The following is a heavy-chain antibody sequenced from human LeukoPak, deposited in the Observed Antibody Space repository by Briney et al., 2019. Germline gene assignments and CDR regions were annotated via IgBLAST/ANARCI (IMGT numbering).Heavy chain of an antibody. CDR1: GFTFSDYW. CDR3: ARLSYDSGTHYTVYKY. Sequence: GGSLRLSCAASGFTFSDYWVSWVRQAPGKGLEWVANIKQDGSAKYYVDSVKGRFTISRDNAKSSLYLQMNSLRDDDTAVYYCARLSYDSGTHYTVYKYWGQGTLVTVSS. J-gene: IGHJ4*02. D-gene: IGHD3-10*01. CDR2: IKQDGSAK. V-gene: IGHV3-7*01.